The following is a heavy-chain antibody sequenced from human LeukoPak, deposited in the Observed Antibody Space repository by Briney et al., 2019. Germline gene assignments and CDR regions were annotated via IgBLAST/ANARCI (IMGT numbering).Heavy chain of an antibody. Sequence: PGGSLRLSCAVSGFTFSSYAIHWVRKAPGKGLEWVAVISYDGSNKYYADSVKGRFTLSRDNSKNTLYLQMNSLRPEDTAVYYCARRYSNTWYYFDYCGQGTLVTVSS. V-gene: IGHV3-30-3*01. CDR3: ARRYSNTWYYFDY. D-gene: IGHD6-13*01. CDR1: GFTFSSYA. J-gene: IGHJ4*02. CDR2: ISYDGSNK.